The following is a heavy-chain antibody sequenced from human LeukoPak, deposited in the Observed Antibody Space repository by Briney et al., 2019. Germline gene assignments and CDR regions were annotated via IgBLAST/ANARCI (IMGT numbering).Heavy chain of an antibody. CDR3: AGTKGDYDSSGYSASLDY. CDR2: IYYSGST. Sequence: PSETLSLTCTVSGGSISSGGYYWSWIRQHPGKGLEWIGYIYYSGSTYYNPSLKSRVTISVDTSKNQFSLKLSFVTAADTAVYYCAGTKGDYDSSGYSASLDYWGQGTLVTVSS. J-gene: IGHJ4*02. V-gene: IGHV4-31*03. CDR1: GGSISSGGYY. D-gene: IGHD3-22*01.